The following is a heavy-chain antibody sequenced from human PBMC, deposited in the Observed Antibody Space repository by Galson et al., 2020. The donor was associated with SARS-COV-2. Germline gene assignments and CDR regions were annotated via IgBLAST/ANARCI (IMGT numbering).Heavy chain of an antibody. CDR3: ARGGALGVPYYYFGMDV. V-gene: IGHV3-48*04. D-gene: IGHD3-16*01. CDR2: ISSAGATI. J-gene: IGHJ6*02. Sequence: GESLKISCGVSGFTFSSYSMNWVRQAPGKGLQWVSYISSAGATIYYADSVKGRFTISRDNSEKSLYPQMSGLRAEDTAVYYCARGGALGVPYYYFGMDVWGQGTTVTVAS. CDR1: GFTFSSYS.